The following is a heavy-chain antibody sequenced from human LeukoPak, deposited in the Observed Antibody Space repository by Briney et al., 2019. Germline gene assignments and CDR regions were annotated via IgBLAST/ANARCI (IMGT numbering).Heavy chain of an antibody. CDR3: SRLYSSGWSGDGFDI. D-gene: IGHD6-19*01. V-gene: IGHV3-49*03. J-gene: IGHJ3*02. CDR2: IRRKAYGGTT. Sequence: GGSLRLSCAASGFTFRNYAMSWFRQAPGKGLEWVGFIRRKAYGGTTEYGASVKGRFTISRDDSKSIANLQMISLKTEDTAVYYCSRLYSSGWSGDGFDIWGQGTMVTVSS. CDR1: GFTFRNYA.